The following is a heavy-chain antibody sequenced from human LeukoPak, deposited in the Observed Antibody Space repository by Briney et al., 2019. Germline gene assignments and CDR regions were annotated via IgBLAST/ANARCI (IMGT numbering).Heavy chain of an antibody. D-gene: IGHD3-10*01. V-gene: IGHV4-39*01. CDR1: GGSISSSSYY. Sequence: SETLSLTCTVSGGSISSSSYYWGWIRQSPGKGLEWIGSISYSGTTYYNPSLKSRVTISVDTSKNQFSLKLNSVTAADTAVFYCAANSADYNTLGSSYKVWGQGTLVTVSS. J-gene: IGHJ4*02. CDR2: ISYSGTT. CDR3: AANSADYNTLGSSYKV.